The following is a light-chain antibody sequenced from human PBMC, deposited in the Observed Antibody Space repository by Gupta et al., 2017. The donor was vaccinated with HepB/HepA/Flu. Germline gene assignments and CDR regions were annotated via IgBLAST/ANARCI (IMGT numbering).Light chain of an antibody. V-gene: IGLV2-23*02. CDR1: SSDVGGYDL. CDR2: EVN. J-gene: IGLJ2*01. CDR3: CSYAGSKSVI. Sequence: SALTQPASVSGSPGQSITISCTGSSSDVGGYDLVSWYQQHPNKPPKLLIFEVNQRPAGVSNRFSGSKSGNTASLTISGLLQEDEADYHCCSYAGSKSVIFGGGTKLTVL.